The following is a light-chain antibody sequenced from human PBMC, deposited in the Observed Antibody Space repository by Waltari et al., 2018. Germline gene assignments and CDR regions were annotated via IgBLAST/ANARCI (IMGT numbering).Light chain of an antibody. J-gene: IGLJ2*01. CDR2: NVI. CDR3: TSYTDSRIFDVV. V-gene: IGLV2-14*03. CDR1: SSDVGGYNY. Sequence: QSALTQPASVSGSPGQSITISCTGTSSDVGGYNYVSWYQQHPGQVPKLMIYNVINRPSGVSIRFSGSKSGNTASLTISGLQAEDEADYYCTSYTDSRIFDVVFGGGTRLTVL.